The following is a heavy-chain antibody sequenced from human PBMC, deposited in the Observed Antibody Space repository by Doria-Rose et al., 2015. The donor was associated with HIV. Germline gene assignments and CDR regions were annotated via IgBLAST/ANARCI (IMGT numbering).Heavy chain of an antibody. J-gene: IGHJ4*02. CDR1: GVSLSSPGMG. D-gene: IGHD6-13*01. CDR2: IISDDER. V-gene: IGHV2-26*01. Sequence: QVTLKESGPVLVKPTETLTLTYTVSGVSLSSPGMGVSWIRQPPGKALEWLANIISDDERSYTTSLKSRLTISRGTSKSQVVLTMTDMDPVDTATYYCARIKSSRWYHKYYFDFWGQGTLVIVSA. CDR3: ARIKSSRWYHKYYFDF.